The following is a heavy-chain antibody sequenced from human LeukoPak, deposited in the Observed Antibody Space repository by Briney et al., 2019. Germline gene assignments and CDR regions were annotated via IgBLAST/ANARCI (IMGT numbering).Heavy chain of an antibody. J-gene: IGHJ4*02. CDR3: ATNVMVKRYIDY. D-gene: IGHD5-18*01. V-gene: IGHV3-23*01. CDR2: ISGSGRTI. CDR1: GFILNNHA. Sequence: GGSLRLSCAASGFILNNHAMSWVRQAPGKGLQWISVISGSGRTIEYEDSVKGRFTISRDNSKNTLSLQMNSLRVEDTAIYYRATNVMVKRYIDYWGQGTLVTVSS.